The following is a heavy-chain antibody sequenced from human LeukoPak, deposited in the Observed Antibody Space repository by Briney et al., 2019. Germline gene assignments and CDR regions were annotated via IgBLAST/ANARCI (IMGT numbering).Heavy chain of an antibody. D-gene: IGHD3-22*01. CDR3: ARDLSEGYFGNDAFDI. V-gene: IGHV1-18*01. CDR2: ISAHNGDT. CDR1: GYTFTISG. Sequence: ASVKVSCKASGYTFTISGISWVRQAPGQGLEWMGWISAHNGDTNYAQKLQGRVTMTTDTSTSTAYMELRSLRSDDTAVYYCARDLSEGYFGNDAFDIWGQGTMVTVSS. J-gene: IGHJ3*02.